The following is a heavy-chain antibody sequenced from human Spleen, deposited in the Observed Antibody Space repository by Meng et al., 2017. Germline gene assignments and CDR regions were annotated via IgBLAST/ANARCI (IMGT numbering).Heavy chain of an antibody. CDR1: GFTFSGYA. J-gene: IGHJ4*02. Sequence: GGSLRLSCAASGFTFSGYAMNWVRQVPGKGIEWVSAITASGGGTYYADSVKGRFTIPRDNAKSTLYLQMNSLRAEDTAVYYCARDSGGSYYDYWGQGTLVTVSS. V-gene: IGHV3-23*01. D-gene: IGHD1-26*01. CDR2: ITASGGGT. CDR3: ARDSGGSYYDY.